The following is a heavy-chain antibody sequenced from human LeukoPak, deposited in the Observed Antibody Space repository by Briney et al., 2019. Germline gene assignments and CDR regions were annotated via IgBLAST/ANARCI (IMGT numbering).Heavy chain of an antibody. CDR2: ISSSSYI. CDR1: GFTFSSYS. D-gene: IGHD6-19*01. J-gene: IGHJ4*02. V-gene: IGHV3-21*01. CDR3: ARSSSLAVAGTSDY. Sequence: PGGSLRLSCAASGFTFSSYSMNWVRQAPGKGLEWVSSISSSSYIYYADSVKGRFTISRDNAKNSLYLQMNSLRAEDTAVYYCARSSSLAVAGTSDYWGQGTLVTVSS.